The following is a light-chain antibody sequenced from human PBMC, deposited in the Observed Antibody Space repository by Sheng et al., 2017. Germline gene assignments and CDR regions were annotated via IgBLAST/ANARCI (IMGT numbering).Light chain of an antibody. CDR1: QSVRSF. CDR3: QHRSNWPLT. J-gene: IGKJ4*01. CDR2: DVF. Sequence: EVVLTQSPATLSLSPGERATISCRASQSVRSFLAWYQQKPGQAPRLLIYDVFNRATGIPARFSGSGSGTEFTLTISSLEPEDFAVYYCQHRSNWPLTFGGGTKVEIK. V-gene: IGKV3-11*01.